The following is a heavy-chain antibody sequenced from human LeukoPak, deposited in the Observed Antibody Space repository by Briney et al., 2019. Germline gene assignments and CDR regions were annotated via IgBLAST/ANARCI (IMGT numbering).Heavy chain of an antibody. Sequence: SETLSLTCSVSGDSIRGFYWNWIRQSPEKGLEWIAVTHYSGTTNYNPSLKSRVTISVDTSKNQFSLKLSSVTAADTAVYYYARGPIDFWSGPPYYYYGMDVWGQGTTVTVSS. CDR1: GDSIRGFY. J-gene: IGHJ6*02. CDR2: THYSGTT. V-gene: IGHV4-59*12. CDR3: ARGPIDFWSGPPYYYYGMDV. D-gene: IGHD3-3*01.